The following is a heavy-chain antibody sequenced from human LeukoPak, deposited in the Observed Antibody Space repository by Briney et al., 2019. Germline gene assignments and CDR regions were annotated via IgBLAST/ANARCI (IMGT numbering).Heavy chain of an antibody. CDR2: IKQDGSEK. D-gene: IGHD2-8*01. J-gene: IGHJ5*02. Sequence: GGSLRLSCAASGFTFSSYWMSWVRQAPGKGLEWVANIKQDGSEKYYVDFVKGRFTISRDNAKSSLYLQMNSLRVEDTAVYYCAGNELYAFDPWDQGTPVTVSS. CDR3: AGNELYAFDP. V-gene: IGHV3-7*02. CDR1: GFTFSSYW.